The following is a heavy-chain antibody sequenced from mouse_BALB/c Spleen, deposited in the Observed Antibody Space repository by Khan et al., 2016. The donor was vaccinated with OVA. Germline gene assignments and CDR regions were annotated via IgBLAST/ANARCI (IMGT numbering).Heavy chain of an antibody. CDR1: GYSITSDYA. CDR2: ISYSGNT. D-gene: IGHD1-1*01. J-gene: IGHJ2*01. CDR3: ARVYGGDFDY. V-gene: IGHV3-2*02. Sequence: EVQLQESGPGLVKPSQSLSLTCTVTGYSITSDYAWNWIRQFPGNKLEWMGFISYSGNTNYNPSLKSRTSITPDTSKNQFFLQLNSVTTEDTATYYCARVYGGDFDYWGQGTTLTVSS.